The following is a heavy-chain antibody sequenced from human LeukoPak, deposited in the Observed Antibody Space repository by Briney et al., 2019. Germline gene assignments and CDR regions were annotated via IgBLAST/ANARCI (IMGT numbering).Heavy chain of an antibody. CDR1: GFTFSTYS. CDR3: ARDGAGGSYSVYYYGMDV. V-gene: IGHV3-30*03. Sequence: GGSLRLSCVASGFTFSTYSMNWVRQAPGKGLEWVAVISYDGSNKYYADSVKGRFTISRDNSKNTLYLQMNSLRAEDTAVYYCARDGAGGSYSVYYYGMDVWGQGTTVTVSS. J-gene: IGHJ6*02. CDR2: ISYDGSNK. D-gene: IGHD1-26*01.